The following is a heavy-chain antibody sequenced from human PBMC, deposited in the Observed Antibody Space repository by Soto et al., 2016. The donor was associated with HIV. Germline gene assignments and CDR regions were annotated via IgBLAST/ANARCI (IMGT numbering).Heavy chain of an antibody. D-gene: IGHD3-22*01. J-gene: IGHJ5*02. CDR1: GYIFTSYG. Sequence: QVQLVQSGAEVKKPGASVKVSCRASGYIFTSYGISWVRQAPGQGLEWMGWISAHNGNTNYAQKVQGRVTMTTDTSTSTAYMELRSLRSDDTAVYYCVRDDYDSSPPTYRLDPWGQGTLVTVSS. V-gene: IGHV1-18*01. CDR2: ISAHNGNT. CDR3: VRDDYDSSPPTYRLDP.